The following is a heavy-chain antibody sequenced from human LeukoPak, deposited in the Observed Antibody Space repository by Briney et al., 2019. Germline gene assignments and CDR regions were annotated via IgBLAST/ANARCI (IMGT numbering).Heavy chain of an antibody. CDR3: ARHSGYSYGRFDY. J-gene: IGHJ4*02. V-gene: IGHV4-34*01. D-gene: IGHD5-18*01. CDR1: GGSFSGYY. Sequence: ASETLSLTCAVYGGSFSGYYWSWIRQPPGKGLEWIGEINHSGSTNYNPSLKSRVTISVDTSKNQFSLKLSSVTAADTAVYYCARHSGYSYGRFDYWGQGTLVTVSS. CDR2: INHSGST.